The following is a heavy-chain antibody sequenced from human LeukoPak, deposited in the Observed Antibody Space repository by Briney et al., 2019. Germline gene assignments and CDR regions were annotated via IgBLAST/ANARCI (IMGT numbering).Heavy chain of an antibody. D-gene: IGHD6-19*01. CDR1: GFTFNNFA. CDR2: ILGSGDTT. CDR3: AKDRGSGWYLY. J-gene: IGHJ4*02. V-gene: IGHV3-23*01. Sequence: PGASLRLSCAASGFTFNNFAMSWVRQAPGKGLEWVSAILGSGDTTYYADSVKGRSTISRDNSKNTLYLQMNSLRAEDTAIYYCAKDRGSGWYLYWGQGTLVTVSS.